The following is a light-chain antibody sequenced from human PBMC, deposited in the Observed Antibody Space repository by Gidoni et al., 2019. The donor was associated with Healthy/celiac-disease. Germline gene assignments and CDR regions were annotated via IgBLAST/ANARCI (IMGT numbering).Light chain of an antibody. CDR3: QQYNNWPRT. CDR2: GAS. CDR1: QSVSSN. Sequence: EIVIPQSPATLSVSPGERATLSCRASQSVSSNLPWYQQKPGQAPRLLIYGASTRATGIPARFSGSGSGTEFTLTISSLQSEDFAVYYCQQYNNWPRTFGQXTKVEIK. J-gene: IGKJ1*01. V-gene: IGKV3-15*01.